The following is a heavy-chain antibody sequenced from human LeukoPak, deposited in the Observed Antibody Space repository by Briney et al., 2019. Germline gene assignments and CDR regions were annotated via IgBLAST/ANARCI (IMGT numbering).Heavy chain of an antibody. Sequence: GGSLRLSCAASGFTVSSNYMSWVRQAPGKGLEWVSVIYSGGSTYYADSVKGRFTISRDNSKNTLYLQMNSLRAEDTAVYYCAKDSASGYDEDRDNYFDYWGQGTLVTVSS. CDR3: AKDSASGYDEDRDNYFDY. J-gene: IGHJ4*02. CDR1: GFTVSSNY. CDR2: IYSGGST. V-gene: IGHV3-66*01. D-gene: IGHD5-12*01.